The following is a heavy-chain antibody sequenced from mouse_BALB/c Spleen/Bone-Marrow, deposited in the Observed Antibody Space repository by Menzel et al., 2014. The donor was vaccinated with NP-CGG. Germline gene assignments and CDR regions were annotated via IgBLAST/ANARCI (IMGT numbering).Heavy chain of an antibody. Sequence: QVQLKESGAEVVKPGALVKLSCKTSGYTFTNYWIQWVKQRPGQGLGWIGEIFPGTDTSYYNEKFKDKATLTVDTSSSTAYIQLSDLTSEDSAVYFCSRNYDYDEGAWFTYRGQGTLVTVSA. V-gene: IGHV1S132*01. CDR2: IFPGTDTS. D-gene: IGHD2-4*01. CDR1: GYTFTNYW. CDR3: SRNYDYDEGAWFTY. J-gene: IGHJ3*01.